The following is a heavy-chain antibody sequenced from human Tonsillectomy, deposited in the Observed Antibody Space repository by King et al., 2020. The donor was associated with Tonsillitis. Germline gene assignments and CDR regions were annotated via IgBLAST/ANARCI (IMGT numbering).Heavy chain of an antibody. CDR2: IKQDGSEK. D-gene: IGHD2/OR15-2a*01. Sequence: EVQLVESGGGLGQPGGSLRLSCVASGFSFSNYWMSWVRQAPGKGLEWVANIKQDGSEKKYVDSVRGRFTISRDNAKNSLYLQMSSMRAEDTAVYYCARDLCGETPVYDTFDIWGQGTMVSVSS. J-gene: IGHJ3*02. CDR1: GFSFSNYW. V-gene: IGHV3-7*04. CDR3: ARDLCGETPVYDTFDI.